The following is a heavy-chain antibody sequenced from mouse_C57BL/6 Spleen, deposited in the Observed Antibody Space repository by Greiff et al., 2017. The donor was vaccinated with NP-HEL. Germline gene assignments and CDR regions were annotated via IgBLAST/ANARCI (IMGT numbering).Heavy chain of an antibody. V-gene: IGHV14-4*01. D-gene: IGHD1-1*01. J-gene: IGHJ2*01. CDR2: IDPENGDT. CDR3: TTPLIYYYGSSPYY. CDR1: GFNIKDDY. Sequence: EVQLQQSGAELVRPGASVKLSCTASGFNIKDDYMHWVKQRPEQGLEWIGWIDPENGDTEYASKFQGKATITADTSSNTAYLQLSSLTSEDTAVYYCTTPLIYYYGSSPYYWGQGTTLTVSS.